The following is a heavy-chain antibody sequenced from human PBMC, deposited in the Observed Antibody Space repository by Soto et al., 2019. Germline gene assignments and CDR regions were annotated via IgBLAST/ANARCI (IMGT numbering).Heavy chain of an antibody. Sequence: EVQLVESGGGSVQPGGSLRLSCAAIEFSLSSYCVHWVRQAPGKGLVWGSRISTDGRDRRYADSVKGRFTISRDNAKNTLYLQMNSLRAEDTAVYYCVRDMWSTADYYYGMDVWGQGTTVTVSS. CDR1: EFSLSSYC. CDR3: VRDMWSTADYYYGMDV. V-gene: IGHV3-74*01. CDR2: ISTDGRDR. J-gene: IGHJ6*01. D-gene: IGHD2-21*01.